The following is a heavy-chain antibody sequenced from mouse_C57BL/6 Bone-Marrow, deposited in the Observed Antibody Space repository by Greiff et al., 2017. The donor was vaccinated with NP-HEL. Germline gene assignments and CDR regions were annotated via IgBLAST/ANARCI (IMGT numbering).Heavy chain of an antibody. V-gene: IGHV1-64*01. D-gene: IGHD1-1*01. CDR2: IHPNSGST. J-gene: IGHJ3*01. Sequence: QVQLQQPGAELVKPGASVKLSCKASGYTFTSYWMHWVKQRPGQGLEWIGMIHPNSGSTNYNEKFKSKATLTVDKSSSTAYMQLSSLTSEDSAVYYCARKRVLLRSAWFAYWGQGTLVTVSA. CDR3: ARKRVLLRSAWFAY. CDR1: GYTFTSYW.